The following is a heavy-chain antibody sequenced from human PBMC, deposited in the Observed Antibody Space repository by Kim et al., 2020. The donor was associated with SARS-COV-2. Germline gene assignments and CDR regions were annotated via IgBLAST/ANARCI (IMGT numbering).Heavy chain of an antibody. J-gene: IGHJ6*01. D-gene: IGHD3-10*01. CDR3: ARDWYYYGSGSYGGYYY. CDR2: ISSSSSTI. Sequence: GGSLRLSCAASGFTFSSYSMNWVRQAPGKGLEWVSYISSSSSTIYYADSVKGRFTISRDNAKNSLSLQMNRLRDEDTAVYYCARDWYYYGSGSYGGYYY. V-gene: IGHV3-48*02. CDR1: GFTFSSYS.